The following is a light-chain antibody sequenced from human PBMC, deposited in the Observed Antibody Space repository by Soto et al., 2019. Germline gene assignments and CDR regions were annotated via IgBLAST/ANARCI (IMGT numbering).Light chain of an antibody. CDR1: QSVNSSY. CDR3: QQYGSSPGT. CDR2: GAS. J-gene: IGKJ1*01. Sequence: EIVLTQSPGTLSLSPGERATLSCRASQSVNSSYLAWNQQKTGQVPRLLIYGASSRATGIPDRFSGSGSGTDFTLTIIRLEPEDFAVYYCQQYGSSPGTFGQGTKVDIK. V-gene: IGKV3-20*01.